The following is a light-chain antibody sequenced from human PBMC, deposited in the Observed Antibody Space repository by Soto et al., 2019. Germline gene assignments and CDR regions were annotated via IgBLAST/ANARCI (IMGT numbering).Light chain of an antibody. CDR3: QQLNSYPIT. J-gene: IGKJ5*01. CDR2: AAS. V-gene: IGKV1-9*01. CDR1: QGISSY. Sequence: IQLTQSPSSLSASVGDRVTITCRASQGISSYLAWYQQKPGKAPKLLIYAASTLQSVVPSRFSGSGSGTEFTLTISSLQPEDFASYYCQQLNSYPITFGQGTRLEIK.